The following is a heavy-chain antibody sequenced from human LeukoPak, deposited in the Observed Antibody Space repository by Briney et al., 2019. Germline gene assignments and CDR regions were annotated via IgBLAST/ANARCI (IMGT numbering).Heavy chain of an antibody. CDR1: GYTFTGYY. V-gene: IGHV1-2*06. CDR3: ARAVWGQYVPGIAVAGSFDY. Sequence: ASVKVSCKASGYTFTGYYMHWARQAPGQGLEWMGRINPNSGGTNYAQKFQGRVTMTRDTSISTAYMELSRLRSDDTAVYYCARAVWGQYVPGIAVAGSFDYWGQGTLVTVSS. D-gene: IGHD6-19*01. CDR2: INPNSGGT. J-gene: IGHJ4*02.